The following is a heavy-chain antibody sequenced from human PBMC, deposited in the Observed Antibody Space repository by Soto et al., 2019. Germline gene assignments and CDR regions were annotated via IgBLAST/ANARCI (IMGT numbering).Heavy chain of an antibody. CDR1: GGTFSSYA. Sequence: ASVKVSCKASGGTFSSYAISWVRQAPGQGLEWMGGIIPIFGTANYAQKFQGRVTITADESTSTAYMELSSLRSEDTAVYYCALGALGDGYNYTADYWGQGTLVTVSS. CDR3: ALGALGDGYNYTADY. CDR2: IIPIFGTA. J-gene: IGHJ4*02. V-gene: IGHV1-69*13. D-gene: IGHD5-12*01.